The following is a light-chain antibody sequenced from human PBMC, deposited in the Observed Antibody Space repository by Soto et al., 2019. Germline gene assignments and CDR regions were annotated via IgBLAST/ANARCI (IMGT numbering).Light chain of an antibody. CDR3: QQYNTYPWT. CDR2: ATS. CDR1: QDIDFF. V-gene: IGKV1-16*02. Sequence: DILMTQSPSSLSASVGDRVTITCRASQDIDFFLAWFQQKPGKAPKSLIYATSKLQDGVPSKFTGSGSGTEFTLTISTLQPEDFATYYCQQYNTYPWTFGPGTKV. J-gene: IGKJ1*01.